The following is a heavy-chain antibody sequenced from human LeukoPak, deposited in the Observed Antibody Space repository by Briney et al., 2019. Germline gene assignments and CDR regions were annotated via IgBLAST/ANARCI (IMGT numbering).Heavy chain of an antibody. D-gene: IGHD4-17*01. CDR1: GGSITSTGYY. Sequence: PSETLSLTCTVSGGSITSTGYYWSWVRQPPGKGLEWIGYIYYTGSAYYNPSLKSRATISINKSRNQFSLKLSSVTAADTAVYYCARSSSQDYGEYFQHWGQGTLVTVSS. V-gene: IGHV4-30-2*02. CDR3: ARSSSQDYGEYFQH. CDR2: IYYTGSA. J-gene: IGHJ1*01.